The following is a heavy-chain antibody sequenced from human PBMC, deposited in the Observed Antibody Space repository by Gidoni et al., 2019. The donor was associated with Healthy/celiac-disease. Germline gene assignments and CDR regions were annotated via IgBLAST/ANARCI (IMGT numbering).Heavy chain of an antibody. Sequence: AASGFTFSSYSMNWVRQAPGKGLEWVSSISSSSSSISYADSVKGRFTISRDNAKNSLYLQMNSLRAEDTAVYYCARDQLMKTSGTEAFDIWGQGTMVTVSS. D-gene: IGHD1-1*01. J-gene: IGHJ3*02. CDR3: ARDQLMKTSGTEAFDI. CDR1: GFTFSSYS. CDR2: ISSSSSSI. V-gene: IGHV3-21*01.